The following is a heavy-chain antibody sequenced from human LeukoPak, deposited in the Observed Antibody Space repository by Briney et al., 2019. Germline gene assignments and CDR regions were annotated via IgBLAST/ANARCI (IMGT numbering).Heavy chain of an antibody. CDR2: INHSGST. J-gene: IGHJ4*02. CDR3: ARRYYDILTGYYTGPFDY. D-gene: IGHD3-9*01. Sequence: SETLSLTCAVYGGSFSGYYWSWIRQPPGKGLEWIGEINHSGSTNYNPSLKSRVTISVDTSKNQFSLKLSSVTAADTAVYYCARRYYDILTGYYTGPFDYWGQGTLVTVSS. CDR1: GGSFSGYY. V-gene: IGHV4-34*01.